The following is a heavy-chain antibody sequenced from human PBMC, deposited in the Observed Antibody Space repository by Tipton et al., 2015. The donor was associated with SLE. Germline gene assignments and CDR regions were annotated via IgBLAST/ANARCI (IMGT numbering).Heavy chain of an antibody. CDR2: IHYSGST. CDR3: AGTSSSGWYVIDY. D-gene: IGHD6-19*01. V-gene: IGHV4-39*01. J-gene: IGHJ4*02. Sequence: IRQPPGKGLEWIGSIHYSGSTSYNSSLASRVTISIDTSKSQFSLKLSSVTASDMAEYYCAGTSSSGWYVIDYWGQGTLVTVSS.